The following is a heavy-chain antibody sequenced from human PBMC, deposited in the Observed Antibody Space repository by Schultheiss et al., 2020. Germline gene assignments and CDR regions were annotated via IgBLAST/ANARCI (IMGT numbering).Heavy chain of an antibody. V-gene: IGHV3-23*01. CDR3: VRGYSSSWHRPFDY. D-gene: IGHD6-13*01. Sequence: GSLRLSCAASGFTVSSNYMSWVRQAPGKGLEWVSAISGSGGSTYYADSVKGRFTISRDNSKNTLYLQMNSLRAEDTAVYYCVRGYSSSWHRPFDYWGQGTLVTV. CDR2: ISGSGGST. CDR1: GFTVSSNY. J-gene: IGHJ4*02.